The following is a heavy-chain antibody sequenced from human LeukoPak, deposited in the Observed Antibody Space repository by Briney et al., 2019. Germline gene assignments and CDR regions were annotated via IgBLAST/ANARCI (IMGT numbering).Heavy chain of an antibody. J-gene: IGHJ6*03. CDR3: ARESVPHYYMDV. V-gene: IGHV4-30-4*08. CDR2: IYYSGST. Sequence: PSQTLSLTCTVSGGSISSGDYYWSWIRQPPGKGLEWIGYIYYSGSTYYNPSLKSRVTISVDTSKNQFSLKLSSVTAADTAVYYCARESVPHYYMDVWGKGTTVTVSS. CDR1: GGSISSGDYY.